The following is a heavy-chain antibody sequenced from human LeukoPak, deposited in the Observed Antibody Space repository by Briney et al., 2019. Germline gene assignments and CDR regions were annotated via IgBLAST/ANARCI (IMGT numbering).Heavy chain of an antibody. J-gene: IGHJ4*02. CDR3: PRDTADGGSFDY. V-gene: IGHV4-61*01. CDR1: GGSVSRSRYY. CDR2: IYHGSA. Sequence: SETLSLTSTVSGGSVSRSRYYWTWIRQPPGKGLEWMGYIYHGSATYNPSLESRVTISMDTSKNQFSLKVTSVTAADTAVYYCPRDTADGGSFDYWGQGTLVTVSS. D-gene: IGHD4-23*01.